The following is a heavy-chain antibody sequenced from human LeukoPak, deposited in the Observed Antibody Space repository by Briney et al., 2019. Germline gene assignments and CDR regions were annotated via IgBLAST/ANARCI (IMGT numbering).Heavy chain of an antibody. CDR3: ASGGSGSFFNGMDV. Sequence: ASVKVSCKASGYTSTSYAMHWVRQAPGQRLEWMGWINAGNGNTKYSQKFQGRVTITRDTSASTAYMELSSLRSEDTAVYYCASGGSGSFFNGMDVWGQGTTVTVSS. J-gene: IGHJ6*02. D-gene: IGHD3-10*01. CDR1: GYTSTSYA. CDR2: INAGNGNT. V-gene: IGHV1-3*01.